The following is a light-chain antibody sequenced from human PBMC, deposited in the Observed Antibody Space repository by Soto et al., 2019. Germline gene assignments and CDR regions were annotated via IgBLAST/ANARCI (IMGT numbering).Light chain of an antibody. V-gene: IGLV1-44*01. CDR2: SNN. CDR3: AAWDDSLNGNVV. Sequence: QSVLTQPPSASGTPGQRVTISCSGSSSNIGSNTVNWYQQLPGTAPKLLIYSNNQRPSAVPDRFSGSKSGTSASLAISGLQSEAEADYYCAAWDDSLNGNVVFGGGTKLTVL. J-gene: IGLJ2*01. CDR1: SSNIGSNT.